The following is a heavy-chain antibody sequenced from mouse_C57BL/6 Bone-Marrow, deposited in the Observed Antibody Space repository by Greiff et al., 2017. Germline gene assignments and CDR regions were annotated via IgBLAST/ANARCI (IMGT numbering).Heavy chain of an antibody. CDR3: ARFPHYYGSSYWYFDV. V-gene: IGHV7-3*01. CDR2: IRNKANGYTT. Sequence: DVQLQESGGGLVQPGGSLSLSCAASGFTFTDYYMSWVRQPPGKALEWLGFIRNKANGYTTEYSASVKGRFTISRDNSQSILYLQMNALRAEDSATYYCARFPHYYGSSYWYFDVWGTGTTVTVSS. CDR1: GFTFTDYY. J-gene: IGHJ1*03. D-gene: IGHD1-1*01.